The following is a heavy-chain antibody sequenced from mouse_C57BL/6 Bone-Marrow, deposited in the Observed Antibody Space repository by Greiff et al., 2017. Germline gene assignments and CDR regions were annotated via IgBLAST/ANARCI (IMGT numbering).Heavy chain of an antibody. CDR2: IDPETGGT. J-gene: IGHJ1*03. CDR1: GYTFTDYE. D-gene: IGHD4-1*01. Sequence: VQLQQSGAELVRPGASVTLSCKASGYTFTDYEMHWVKQTPVHGLEWIGAIDPETGGTAYNQKFKGKAILTADKSSSTAYMELLSLTSEDSAVYYCTRRTGTWYFDVWGTGTTVTVSS. CDR3: TRRTGTWYFDV. V-gene: IGHV1-15*01.